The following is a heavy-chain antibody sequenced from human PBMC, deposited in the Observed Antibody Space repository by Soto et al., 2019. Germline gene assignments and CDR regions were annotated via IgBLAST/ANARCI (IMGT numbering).Heavy chain of an antibody. CDR3: ARGEDYDTKVKYYFDY. CDR2: INHSGST. V-gene: IGHV4-34*01. D-gene: IGHD3-9*01. CDR1: GGSFSGYY. Sequence: PSETLSPTCAVYGGSFSGYYWSWIRQPPGKGLEWIGEINHSGSTNYNPSLKSRVTISVDTSKNQFSLKLSSVTAADTAVYYCARGEDYDTKVKYYFDYWGQGTLVTVSS. J-gene: IGHJ4*02.